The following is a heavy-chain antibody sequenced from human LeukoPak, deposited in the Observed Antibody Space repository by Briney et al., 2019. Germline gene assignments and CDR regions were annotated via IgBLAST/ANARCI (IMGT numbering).Heavy chain of an antibody. CDR2: IHYSGNT. CDR1: GGSVSSSTYY. CDR3: ARDMAVAGGGFDP. Sequence: SVTLSLTCTVSGGSVSSSTYYWGWIRQPPGKGLEWIGSIHYSGNTFFNPSLKSRVTISVDTSKNQFSLKLSSVTAADTAVYYCARDMAVAGGGFDPWGQGTLVTVSS. D-gene: IGHD6-19*01. J-gene: IGHJ5*02. V-gene: IGHV4-39*07.